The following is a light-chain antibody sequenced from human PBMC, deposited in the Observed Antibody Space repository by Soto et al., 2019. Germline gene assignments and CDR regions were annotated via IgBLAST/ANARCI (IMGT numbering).Light chain of an antibody. CDR3: QQYKNWPPLT. Sequence: EIVMTQSPATLSVSPGETATLSCRASQSVSYSLAWYQQKPGQGPRLLIYGAFTRATGIPARFSGSRSGTDFTLTISSLQSEDFAVYYCQQYKNWPPLTFGGGTKVEIK. CDR2: GAF. CDR1: QSVSYS. J-gene: IGKJ4*01. V-gene: IGKV3-15*01.